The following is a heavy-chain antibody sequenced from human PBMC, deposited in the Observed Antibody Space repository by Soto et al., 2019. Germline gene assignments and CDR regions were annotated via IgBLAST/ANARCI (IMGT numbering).Heavy chain of an antibody. CDR2: INPNSGGT. CDR1: GYTFTGYY. Sequence: GASVKVSCKASGYTFTGYYMHWVRQAPGQGLEWMGWINPNSGGTNYAQKLQGRVTLTTDISTTTAYMELRSLRSDDTAVYYCARDQGATTAFDYWGRGTLVTVSS. D-gene: IGHD1-26*01. CDR3: ARDQGATTAFDY. V-gene: IGHV1-2*02. J-gene: IGHJ4*02.